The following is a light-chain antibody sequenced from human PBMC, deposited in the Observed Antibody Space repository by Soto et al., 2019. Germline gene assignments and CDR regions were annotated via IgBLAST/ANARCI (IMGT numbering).Light chain of an antibody. CDR2: EGS. J-gene: IGLJ2*01. Sequence: QSALTQPASVYGSPGQSITISCTGTSSDVGSYNLVSWYQQHPGKAPKLMIYEGSKRPSGVSNRFSGSKSGNTASLTISGLQAEDDADYYCCSYAGRVFGGGTKLTVL. CDR1: SSDVGSYNL. CDR3: CSYAGRV. V-gene: IGLV2-23*01.